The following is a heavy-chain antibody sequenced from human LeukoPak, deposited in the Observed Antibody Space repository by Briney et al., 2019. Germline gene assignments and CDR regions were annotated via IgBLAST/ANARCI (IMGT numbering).Heavy chain of an antibody. CDR1: GFTFSSYG. D-gene: IGHD6-19*01. CDR2: IWYDGSNK. CDR3: AKDSYSSGWWGLDY. V-gene: IGHV3-33*06. Sequence: PGRSLRLSCAASGFTFSSYGMHWVRQASGKGLEWVAVIWYDGSNKYYADSVKGRFTISRDNSKNTLYLQMNSLRAEDTAVHYCAKDSYSSGWWGLDYWGQGTLVTVSS. J-gene: IGHJ4*02.